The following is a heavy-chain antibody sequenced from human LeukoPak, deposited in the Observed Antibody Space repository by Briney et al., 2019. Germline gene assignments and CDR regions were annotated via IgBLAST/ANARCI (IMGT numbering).Heavy chain of an antibody. J-gene: IGHJ1*01. V-gene: IGHV4-59*01. Sequence: PSETLSLTCTVSGSSISSYYWSWIRQPPGKGLEWIGYIYYSGSTNYNPSLKSRVTISVDTSKNQFSLKLSSVTAADTAVYYCARGYGSYYNYFQHWGQDTLVTVSS. CDR3: ARGYGSYYNYFQH. CDR2: IYYSGST. CDR1: GSSISSYY. D-gene: IGHD1-26*01.